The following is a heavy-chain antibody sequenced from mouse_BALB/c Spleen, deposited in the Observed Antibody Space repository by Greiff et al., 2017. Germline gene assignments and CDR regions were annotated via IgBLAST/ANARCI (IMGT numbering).Heavy chain of an antibody. J-gene: IGHJ4*01. CDR1: GYNFTSYW. Sequence: QVQLQQPGAELVKPGTSVKLSCKASGYNFTSYWINWVKLRPGQGLEWIGDIYPGSGSTNYNEKFKSKATLTVDTSSSTAYMQLSSLASEDSALYYCAKFQRDDAMDYWGQGTSVTVSS. V-gene: IGHV1-55*01. CDR3: AKFQRDDAMDY. D-gene: IGHD3-3*01. CDR2: IYPGSGST.